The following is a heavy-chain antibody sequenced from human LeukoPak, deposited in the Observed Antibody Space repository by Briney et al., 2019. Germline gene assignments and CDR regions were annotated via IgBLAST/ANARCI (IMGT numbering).Heavy chain of an antibody. Sequence: GGSLRLSCAASGFTFSGDAMSWVRQAPGKGLEWVSAISGSGGSTYYADSVKGRFTISRDNSKNTLYLQMNSLRAEDTAVYYCAKDLMRGCSSTSCYAGDYWGQGTLVTVSS. J-gene: IGHJ4*02. V-gene: IGHV3-23*01. CDR3: AKDLMRGCSSTSCYAGDY. D-gene: IGHD2-2*01. CDR2: ISGSGGST. CDR1: GFTFSGDA.